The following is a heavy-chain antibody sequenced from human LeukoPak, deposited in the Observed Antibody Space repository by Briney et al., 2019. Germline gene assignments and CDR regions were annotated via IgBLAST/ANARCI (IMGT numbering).Heavy chain of an antibody. CDR3: AREIGVLRFLEWLYPFDY. CDR2: ITTNGAST. J-gene: IGHJ4*02. V-gene: IGHV3-11*04. CDR1: GFIFSDYY. D-gene: IGHD3-3*01. Sequence: GGSLRLSCAASGFIFSDYYMTWIRQAPGKGLEWISYITTNGASTYYATSVKGRFTISRDNAKNSLYLQMNSLRAEDTAVYYCAREIGVLRFLEWLYPFDYWGQGTLVTVSS.